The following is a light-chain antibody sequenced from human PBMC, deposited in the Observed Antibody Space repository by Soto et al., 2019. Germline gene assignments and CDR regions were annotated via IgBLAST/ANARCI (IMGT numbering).Light chain of an antibody. CDR1: SSNIVSNY. J-gene: IGLJ3*02. CDR3: AAWDGTLVGWV. CDR2: RNN. V-gene: IGLV1-47*01. Sequence: QAVVTQPPSASGTPGQRVTISCSGSSSNIVSNYVYWYQQVPGTAPKLLIYRNNERPSGVPDRFSASKSGTSVSLAISGLRSEDEAVYYCAAWDGTLVGWVFGGGTQLTVL.